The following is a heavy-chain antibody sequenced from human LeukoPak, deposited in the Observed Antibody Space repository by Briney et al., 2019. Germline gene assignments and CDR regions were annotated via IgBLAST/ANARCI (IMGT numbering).Heavy chain of an antibody. D-gene: IGHD2-15*01. J-gene: IGHJ4*02. CDR3: AVVYCSGGSCYPLEFDY. CDR2: IWYDGSNK. CDR1: GFTFSSYG. V-gene: IGHV3-33*01. Sequence: GGSLRLSCAASGFTFSSYGMHWVRQAPGKGLEWVAVIWYDGSNKYYADSVKGRFTISRDNSQNTLYLQMNSLRAEDTAVYYCAVVYCSGGSCYPLEFDYWGQGTLVTVSS.